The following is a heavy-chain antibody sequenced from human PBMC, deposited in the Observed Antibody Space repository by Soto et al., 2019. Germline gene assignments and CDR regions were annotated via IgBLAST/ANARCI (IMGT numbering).Heavy chain of an antibody. J-gene: IGHJ6*02. CDR3: AKDRDRSMGGYYYGMDV. CDR1: GFTFSSYG. V-gene: IGHV3-30*18. Sequence: QVQLVESGGGVVQPGRSLRLSCAASGFTFSSYGMHWVRQAPGKGLEWVAVISYDGSNKYYADSVKGRFTISRDNSKNTLFLQVNSLRAEDTAVYYCAKDRDRSMGGYYYGMDVWGQGTTVTVSS. CDR2: ISYDGSNK. D-gene: IGHD6-13*01.